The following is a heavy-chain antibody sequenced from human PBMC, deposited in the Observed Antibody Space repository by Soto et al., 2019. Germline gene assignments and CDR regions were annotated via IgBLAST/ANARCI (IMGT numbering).Heavy chain of an antibody. CDR3: ARGVYCSGGSCYWFDP. V-gene: IGHV1-8*01. D-gene: IGHD2-15*01. Sequence: ASVKVSCKASGYTFTSYDINSVRQATGQGLEWMGWMNPNSGNTGYAQKFQGRVIMTRNTSISTAYMELSSLRSEDTAVYYCARGVYCSGGSCYWFDPWGQGTLVTVSS. J-gene: IGHJ5*02. CDR1: GYTFTSYD. CDR2: MNPNSGNT.